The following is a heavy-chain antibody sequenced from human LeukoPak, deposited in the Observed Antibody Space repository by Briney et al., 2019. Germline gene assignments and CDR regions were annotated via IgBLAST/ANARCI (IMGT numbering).Heavy chain of an antibody. D-gene: IGHD6-13*01. Sequence: PSETLSLTCTVSGGSISSGDHYWSWIRQPPGKGLEWIGEINHSGSTNYNPSLKSRVTISVDTSKNQFSLKLSSVTAADTAVYYCARGPVSGIAAAATRYFQHWGQGTLVTVSS. CDR1: GGSISSGDHY. CDR2: INHSGST. J-gene: IGHJ1*01. CDR3: ARGPVSGIAAAATRYFQH. V-gene: IGHV4-39*07.